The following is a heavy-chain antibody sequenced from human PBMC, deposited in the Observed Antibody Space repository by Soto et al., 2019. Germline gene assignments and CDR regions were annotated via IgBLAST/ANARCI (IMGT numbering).Heavy chain of an antibody. CDR2: IIPIFGTA. V-gene: IGHV1-69*13. D-gene: IGHD6-13*01. CDR3: ARVLRVRVAAAGPPRGNWFDP. J-gene: IGHJ5*02. CDR1: GGTFSSYA. Sequence: RASVKVSCKASGGTFSSYAISWVRQAPGQGLEWMGGIIPIFGTANYAQKFQGRVTITADESTSTAYMELSSLRSEDTAVYYCARVLRVRVAAAGPPRGNWFDPWGQGTLVTVSS.